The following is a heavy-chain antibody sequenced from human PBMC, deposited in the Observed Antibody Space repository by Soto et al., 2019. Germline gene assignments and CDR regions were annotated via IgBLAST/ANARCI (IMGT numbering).Heavy chain of an antibody. D-gene: IGHD3-3*01. CDR1: GGSFSGYY. CDR2: INHSGST. V-gene: IGHV4-34*01. J-gene: IGHJ4*02. Sequence: SETLSLTCAVYGGSFSGYYWSWIRQPPGKGLEWIGEINHSGSTNYNPSLKSRVTISVDTSKNQFSLKLSSVTAADTAVYYCARTKTYYDFWSGYSNFDYWGQGTLVTVSS. CDR3: ARTKTYYDFWSGYSNFDY.